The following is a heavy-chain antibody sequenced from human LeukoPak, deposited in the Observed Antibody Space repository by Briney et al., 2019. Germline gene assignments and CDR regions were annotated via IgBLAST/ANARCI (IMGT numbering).Heavy chain of an antibody. CDR2: INSDGSWT. CDR1: GNYW. Sequence: PGGSVRLSCVASGNYWMHWVRQAPGKGLVWVSHINSDGSWTSYADSVKGRFTISKDNAKNTVYLQMNSLRAEDTAVYYCVGFYETYWGRGTLVTVSS. J-gene: IGHJ4*02. D-gene: IGHD2/OR15-2a*01. V-gene: IGHV3-74*01. CDR3: VGFYETY.